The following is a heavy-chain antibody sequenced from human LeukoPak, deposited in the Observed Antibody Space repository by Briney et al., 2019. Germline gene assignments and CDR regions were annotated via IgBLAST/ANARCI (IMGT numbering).Heavy chain of an antibody. CDR3: ARGGSYLSAFDI. CDR1: GFTFSSYS. Sequence: GGSLRLSCAASGFTFSSYSMNWVRQAPGKGLEWVSIIYSGGSTFYADSVKGRFTISRDNSKNTLYLQMNSLRAEDTAVYYCARGGSYLSAFDIWGQGTMVTVSS. D-gene: IGHD1-26*01. V-gene: IGHV3-53*01. J-gene: IGHJ3*02. CDR2: IYSGGST.